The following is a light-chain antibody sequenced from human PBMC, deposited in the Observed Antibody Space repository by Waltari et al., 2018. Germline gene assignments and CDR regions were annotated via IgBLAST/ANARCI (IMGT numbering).Light chain of an antibody. J-gene: IGLJ2*01. CDR2: RNS. V-gene: IGLV1-40*01. CDR1: SSTIEAADD. Sequence: QSGLTQPPSVSGAPGQRVTISCTGSSSTIEAADDLRWYQQLPGTAPKLLIYRNSNRPSGVPDRFSGSKSGTSASLAITGLQAEDEADYFCQSYDSSLSGSVFGGGTKLTVL. CDR3: QSYDSSLSGSV.